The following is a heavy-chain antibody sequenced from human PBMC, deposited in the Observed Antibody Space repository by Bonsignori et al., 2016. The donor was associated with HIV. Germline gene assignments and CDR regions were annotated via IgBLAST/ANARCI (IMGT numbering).Heavy chain of an antibody. Sequence: WVRQAPGQGLEWMGWISAYNGNTNYAQKLQGRVTMTTDTSTSTAYMELRSLRSDDTAVYYCARDRSSSSTILPYYYYYYMDVWGKGTTVTVSS. D-gene: IGHD6-6*01. J-gene: IGHJ6*03. CDR3: ARDRSSSSTILPYYYYYYMDV. V-gene: IGHV1-18*01. CDR2: ISAYNGNT.